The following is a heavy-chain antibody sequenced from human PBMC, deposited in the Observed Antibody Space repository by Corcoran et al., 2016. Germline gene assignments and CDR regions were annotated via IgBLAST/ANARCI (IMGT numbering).Heavy chain of an antibody. J-gene: IGHJ5*02. CDR1: GGSISSYY. D-gene: IGHD2-2*01. CDR3: AGELGCSSTSCYRGRVFDP. Sequence: QVQLQESGPGLVKPSETLSLTCTVSGGSISSYYWSWIRQPPGKGLEWIGYIYYSGSTNYNPSLKSRVTISVDTSKNQFSLKLSSVTAADTAVYYCAGELGCSSTSCYRGRVFDPWGQGTLVTVSS. V-gene: IGHV4-59*01. CDR2: IYYSGST.